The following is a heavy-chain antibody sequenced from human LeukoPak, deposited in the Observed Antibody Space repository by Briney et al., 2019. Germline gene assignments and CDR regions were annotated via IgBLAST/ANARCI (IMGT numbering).Heavy chain of an antibody. J-gene: IGHJ5*02. CDR1: GLSFGNYW. Sequence: GGSLRLSCVASGLSFGNYWMDWVRQAPGKGLEWVGNIKQDGSGKYYVDSVKGRFTISRDNAKNSLYLDMNSLRVKDTAIYYCTRDFDPWGQGTLVTVSS. CDR2: IKQDGSGK. CDR3: TRDFDP. V-gene: IGHV3-7*01.